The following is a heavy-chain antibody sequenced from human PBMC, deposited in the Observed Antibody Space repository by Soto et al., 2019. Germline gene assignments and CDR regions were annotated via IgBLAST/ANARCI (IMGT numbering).Heavy chain of an antibody. J-gene: IGHJ5*02. CDR1: GYTFTGYY. CDR2: INPNSGGT. D-gene: IGHD3-3*01. V-gene: IGHV1-2*04. Sequence: ASVKVSCKASGYTFTGYYMHWVRQAPGQGLEWMGWINPNSGGTNYAQKFQGWVTMTRDTSISTAYMELSRLRSDDTAVYYCARSRRRVVNWSWFDPWGQGTLVTVAS. CDR3: ARSRRRVVNWSWFDP.